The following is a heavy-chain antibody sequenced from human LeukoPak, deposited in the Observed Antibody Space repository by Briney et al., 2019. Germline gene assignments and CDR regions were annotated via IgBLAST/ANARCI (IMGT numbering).Heavy chain of an antibody. CDR3: ARGIVTRAGFDEFDI. Sequence: PSETLSLTCTVSGGSLGGSSWNWIRRPPGKGLEWIGNIFYSGATRYKSSLKTRVTILLDKSRKDFSLKLNSVTAADTAVYYCARGIVTRAGFDEFDIWGHGTMVIVSS. J-gene: IGHJ3*02. CDR1: GGSLGGSS. D-gene: IGHD2-15*01. CDR2: IFYSGAT. V-gene: IGHV4-59*01.